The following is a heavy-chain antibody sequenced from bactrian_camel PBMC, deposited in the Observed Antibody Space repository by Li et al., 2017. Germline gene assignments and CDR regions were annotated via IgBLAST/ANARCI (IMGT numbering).Heavy chain of an antibody. V-gene: IGHV3S55*01. Sequence: HVQLVESGGGSVQAGGPLRLSCAASESTYDRGYCMAWFRQASEKEREGVAGFERDGLTQYADSVKGRFTISKDNIKNTLYLQMDSLKPEDTGLYYCAARLCGALGSLAAHLYTNWGQGTQVTVS. CDR3: AARLCGALGSLAAHLYTN. CDR1: ESTYDRGYC. D-gene: IGHD5*01. CDR2: FERDGLT. J-gene: IGHJ4*01.